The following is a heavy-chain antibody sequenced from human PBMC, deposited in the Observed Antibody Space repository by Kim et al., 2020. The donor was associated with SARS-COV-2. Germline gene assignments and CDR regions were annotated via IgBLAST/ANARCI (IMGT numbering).Heavy chain of an antibody. Sequence: AKCRYTISRDNSKNTLYLQMNSLRAEDTVVYDCAKDRDDYGPYYYGMDVWGQGTTVTVSS. J-gene: IGHJ6*02. D-gene: IGHD4-17*01. V-gene: IGHV3-30*02. CDR3: AKDRDDYGPYYYGMDV.